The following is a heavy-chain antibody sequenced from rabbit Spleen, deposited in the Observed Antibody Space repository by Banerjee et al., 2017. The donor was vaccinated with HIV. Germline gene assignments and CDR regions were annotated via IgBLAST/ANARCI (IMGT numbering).Heavy chain of an antibody. D-gene: IGHD4-1*01. V-gene: IGHV1S47*01. J-gene: IGHJ4*01. Sequence: QEQLVESGGGLVQPGGSLKLSCKASGFDFSNYGVSWVRQAPGKGLEWIGYIEPIFGIAVYASWVNGRFTISSHNAQNTLYLQLNSLTAADTATYFCVRGVAGKFGLWGPGTLVTVS. CDR2: IEPIFGIA. CDR3: VRGVAGKFGL. CDR1: GFDFSNYG.